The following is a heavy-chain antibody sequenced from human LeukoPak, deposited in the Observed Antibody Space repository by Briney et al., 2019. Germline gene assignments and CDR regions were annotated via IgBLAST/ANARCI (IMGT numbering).Heavy chain of an antibody. D-gene: IGHD2-15*01. J-gene: IGHJ6*02. Sequence: SVKVSCKASGGTSSSYAISWVRQAPGQGLEWMGGIIPIFGTANYAQKFQGRVTITADESTGTAYMELSSLRSEDTAVYYCAGGGSGGDKKDYYYYGMDVWGQGTTVTVSS. CDR2: IIPIFGTA. CDR1: GGTSSSYA. V-gene: IGHV1-69*13. CDR3: AGGGSGGDKKDYYYYGMDV.